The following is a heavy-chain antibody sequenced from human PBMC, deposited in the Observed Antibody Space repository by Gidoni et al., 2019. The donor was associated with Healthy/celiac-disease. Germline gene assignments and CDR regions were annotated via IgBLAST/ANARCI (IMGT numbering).Heavy chain of an antibody. CDR1: GCSIRSGGSY. J-gene: IGHJ3*02. CDR3: ALTVQYCSSTSCSDAFDI. D-gene: IGHD2-2*01. Sequence: QVQLQESGPGLVKPSQTLSLTCTVPGCSIRSGGSYWRWIRQHPGKCLEWIGYSYYRGSTYYNPSLKSRVTISVDTSKNKFSLKLSSVTAADTAVYYCALTVQYCSSTSCSDAFDIWGQGTMVTVSS. CDR2: SYYRGST. V-gene: IGHV4-31*03.